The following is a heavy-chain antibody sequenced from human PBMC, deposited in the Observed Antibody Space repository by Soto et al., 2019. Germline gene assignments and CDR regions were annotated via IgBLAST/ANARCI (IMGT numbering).Heavy chain of an antibody. V-gene: IGHV3-33*01. J-gene: IGHJ4*02. CDR1: GFSFRSYD. CDR2: LWSDGSEK. CDR3: ARVLGGFLEGFGADH. D-gene: IGHD3-3*01. Sequence: QVQLVESGGGVVQTGRSLRHSCAAAGFSFRSYDMHWGRQAPGKGLEWVAVLWSDGSEKYYADSVKGRFSISRDNSRNTPDLQEDALSAEDTAVYYCARVLGGFLEGFGADHWGQGILVTFSS.